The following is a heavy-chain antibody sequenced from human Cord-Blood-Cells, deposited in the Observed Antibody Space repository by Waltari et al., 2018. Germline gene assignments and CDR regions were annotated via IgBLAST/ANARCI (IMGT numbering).Heavy chain of an antibody. CDR3: ARGRVNCSGGSCYFYYFDY. CDR2: INHSGST. Sequence: QVQLQQWGAGLLKPSETLSLTCAVYGGSFSGYYWSWIRQPPGKGLGWIGEINHSGSTNYNPSLKSRVTISVDTSKNQFSLKLSSVTAADTAVYYCARGRVNCSGGSCYFYYFDYWGQGTLVTVSS. D-gene: IGHD2-15*01. V-gene: IGHV4-34*01. CDR1: GGSFSGYY. J-gene: IGHJ4*02.